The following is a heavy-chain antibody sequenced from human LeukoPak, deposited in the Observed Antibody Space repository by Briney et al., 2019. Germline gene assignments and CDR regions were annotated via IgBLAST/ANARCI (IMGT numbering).Heavy chain of an antibody. CDR1: GYTFIGYY. CDR3: ARGHTIKSFDY. V-gene: IGHV1-2*02. J-gene: IGHJ4*02. CDR2: INPNSGGT. D-gene: IGHD2-2*01. Sequence: ASVKVSCKASGYTFIGYYMHWVRQAPGRGLEWMGWINPNSGGTNYAQKFQGRVTMTRDTSISTAYMELTRLRSDDTAVYYCARGHTIKSFDYWGQGALVTVSS.